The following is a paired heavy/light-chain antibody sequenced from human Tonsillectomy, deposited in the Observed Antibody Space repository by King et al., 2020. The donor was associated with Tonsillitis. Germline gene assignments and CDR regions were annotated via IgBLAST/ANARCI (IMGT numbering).Heavy chain of an antibody. V-gene: IGHV4-34*01. D-gene: IGHD1-26*01. J-gene: IGHJ6*03. CDR3: ARSLGNGGSKYYMDV. CDR1: GGSFSGYY. Sequence: QVQLQQWGAGLLKPPEPLSLTCAIYGGSFSGYYWHWIRQPPGKGLEWIGEIHHSGSTIYNPSLKSRVTISRDTSKNQFSLKLSSVTAADTAVYFCARSLGNGGSKYYMDVWGKGTTVTVSS. CDR2: IHHSGST.
Light chain of an antibody. J-gene: IGLJ2*01. V-gene: IGLV2-14*01. CDR1: TSDFGVYNF. CDR3: GSYTGSSSLV. Sequence: QSALTQPASVSGSPGQSITISCIGTTSDFGVYNFVSWYQQHPGKAPKLMIYDVSSRPSGVSNRFSGSKSGNTASLSISGLQAEDEADYYCGSYTGSSSLVFGGGTKLTVL. CDR2: DVS.